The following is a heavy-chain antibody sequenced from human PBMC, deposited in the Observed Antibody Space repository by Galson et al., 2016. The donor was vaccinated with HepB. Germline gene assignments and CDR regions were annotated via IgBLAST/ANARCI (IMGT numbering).Heavy chain of an antibody. CDR2: TYCRSKWYY. CDR1: GDSVSSNSAA. D-gene: IGHD5-18*01. CDR3: ARDGADSYGDRGEDGMDV. Sequence: CAISGDSVSSNSAAWNWIRQSPSRGLEWLGRTYCRSKWYYDYAVSVKSRITINPDTSKNQFSLQLNSVTPGDTAVYYCARDGADSYGDRGEDGMDVWGQGTTVTVSS. V-gene: IGHV6-1*01. J-gene: IGHJ6*02.